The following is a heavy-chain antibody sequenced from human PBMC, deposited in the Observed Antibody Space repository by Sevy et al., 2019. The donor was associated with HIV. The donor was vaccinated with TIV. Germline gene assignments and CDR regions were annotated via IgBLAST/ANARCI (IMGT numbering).Heavy chain of an antibody. V-gene: IGHV3-33*01. CDR3: AREGVTSGALGYFDY. Sequence: GGSLRLSCAASGFTFSAHGMHWVRQAPGKGLEWVALVWYDGRNKYYADSVKGRFTISRDTSKDTLYLPMDSLRAEDMAVSYCAREGVTSGALGYFDYWGQGTMVPVSS. CDR2: VWYDGRNK. D-gene: IGHD4-4*01. J-gene: IGHJ4*02. CDR1: GFTFSAHG.